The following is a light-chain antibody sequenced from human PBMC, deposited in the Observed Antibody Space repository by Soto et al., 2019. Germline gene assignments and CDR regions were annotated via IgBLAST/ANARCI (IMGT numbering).Light chain of an antibody. V-gene: IGLV2-8*01. J-gene: IGLJ1*01. Sequence: QSVLTQPPSASGSPGQSVTISCTGTSSDVGGYNYVSWYQQHPGKAPKLMIYEVSKRPSGVPDRFSGSKSDNTASLTVSGLQAEDVADYYCSSYAGSNNLRVFGSGTNVTVL. CDR1: SSDVGGYNY. CDR2: EVS. CDR3: SSYAGSNNLRV.